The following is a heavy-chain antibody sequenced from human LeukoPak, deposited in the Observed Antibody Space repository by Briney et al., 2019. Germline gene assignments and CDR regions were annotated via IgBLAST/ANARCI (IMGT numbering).Heavy chain of an antibody. CDR2: IIPILGIA. CDR3: AREHPPMVRGVIYYYYGMDV. D-gene: IGHD3-10*01. V-gene: IGHV1-69*02. J-gene: IGHJ6*04. Sequence: SVKVSCKASGGTFSSYTISWVRQAPGQGLEWMGRIIPILGIANYAQKFQGRVTITADKSTSTAYMELSSLRSEDTAVYYCAREHPPMVRGVIYYYYGMDVWGKGTTVTVSS. CDR1: GGTFSSYT.